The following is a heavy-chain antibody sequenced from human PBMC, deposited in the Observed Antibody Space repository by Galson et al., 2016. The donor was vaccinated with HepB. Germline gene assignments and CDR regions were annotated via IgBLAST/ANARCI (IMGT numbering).Heavy chain of an antibody. Sequence: SVKVSCKASGYTFTGYYIHWVRQAPGQGLEWMGWINPNSGGTNYAQKFQGRVTMTRDTSINTAYMDLSRLTSDDTAVYYCARVYSGYDYWGQGTLVTVSS. J-gene: IGHJ4*02. CDR3: ARVYSGYDY. D-gene: IGHD5-12*01. CDR1: GYTFTGYY. V-gene: IGHV1-2*02. CDR2: INPNSGGT.